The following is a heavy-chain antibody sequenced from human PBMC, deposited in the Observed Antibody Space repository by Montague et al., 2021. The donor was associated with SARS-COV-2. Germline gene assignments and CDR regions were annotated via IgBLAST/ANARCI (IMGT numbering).Heavy chain of an antibody. J-gene: IGHJ6*02. CDR2: IDDSGTT. Sequence: SETLSLTCSVSGASLSTYYWSWIRQPPGKGLEWIGDIDDSGTTRYNPSLRSRATISLDLSKNQFSLDLNSVTAADTAVYYCARNAYNHSGLDVWGQGTTVTVSS. CDR1: GASLSTYY. V-gene: IGHV4-59*08. D-gene: IGHD1-1*01. CDR3: ARNAYNHSGLDV.